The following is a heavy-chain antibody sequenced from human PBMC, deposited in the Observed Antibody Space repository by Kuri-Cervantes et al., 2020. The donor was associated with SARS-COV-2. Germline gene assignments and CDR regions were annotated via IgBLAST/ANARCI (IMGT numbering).Heavy chain of an antibody. Sequence: ASVKVSCKASGYTFTSYGISWVRQAPGQGLEWMGWISAYNGNTNYAQKLQGRVTMTTDTSTSTAYMEPRSLRSDDTAVYYCARLGVDYDFWSGYYRPFDYWGQGTLVTVSS. CDR1: GYTFTSYG. D-gene: IGHD3-3*01. J-gene: IGHJ4*02. CDR2: ISAYNGNT. CDR3: ARLGVDYDFWSGYYRPFDY. V-gene: IGHV1-18*01.